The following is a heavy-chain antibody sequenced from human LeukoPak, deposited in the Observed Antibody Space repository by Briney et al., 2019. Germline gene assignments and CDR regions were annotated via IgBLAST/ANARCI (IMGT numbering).Heavy chain of an antibody. Sequence: SQTLPLTCTVSGGSISSGGYYWSWIRQPPGKGLEWIGYIYYTGSTNYNSSLKSRVTISVDTSKNQFSLNLSSVTAADTAMYYCARAVLATKSEHWFDSWGQGTLVTVSS. J-gene: IGHJ5*01. V-gene: IGHV4-61*08. D-gene: IGHD2-8*01. CDR3: ARAVLATKSEHWFDS. CDR2: IYYTGST. CDR1: GGSISSGGYY.